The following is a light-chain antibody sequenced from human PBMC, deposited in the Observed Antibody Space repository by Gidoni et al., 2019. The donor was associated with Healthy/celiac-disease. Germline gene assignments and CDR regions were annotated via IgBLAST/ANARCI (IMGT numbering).Light chain of an antibody. J-gene: IGKJ1*01. Sequence: EIVMTQSPATLSVSPGERGTLSCRASQSVGSNLAWYQQKPGQAPRLLIYGASTRATGIPARFSGSGSGTEFTLTISSLQSEDFAVYYCQQYNDWPRTFGQGTKVEIK. CDR1: QSVGSN. V-gene: IGKV3-15*01. CDR3: QQYNDWPRT. CDR2: GAS.